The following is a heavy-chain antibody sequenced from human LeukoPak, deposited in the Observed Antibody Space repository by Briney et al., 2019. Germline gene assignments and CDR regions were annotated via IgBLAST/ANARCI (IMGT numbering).Heavy chain of an antibody. J-gene: IGHJ4*02. D-gene: IGHD5-18*01. CDR2: ISSYSNYM. V-gene: IGHV3-21*01. CDR3: ARSGRGYRYGHPEGY. Sequence: GGSLRLSCAASGFTFSSYTMNWVRQAPGKGLEWVSSISSYSNYMYYADSVKGRFTISRDNARNSLYLQVNSLRADDTAVYYCARSGRGYRYGHPEGYWGQGTLVTVSS. CDR1: GFTFSSYT.